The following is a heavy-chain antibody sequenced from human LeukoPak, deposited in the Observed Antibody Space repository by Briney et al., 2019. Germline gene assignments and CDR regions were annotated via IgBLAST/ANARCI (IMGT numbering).Heavy chain of an antibody. D-gene: IGHD2-15*01. CDR2: MNPNSGNT. J-gene: IGHJ4*02. V-gene: IGHV1-8*01. Sequence: ASVKVSCKASGYTFTSYDINWVRQATGQGLEWMGWMNPNSGNTGYAQKFQGRVTMTRNTSISTAYMELSSLRSEDTAVYYCARDREGWSYFDYWGQGTLVTVSS. CDR3: ARDREGWSYFDY. CDR1: GYTFTSYD.